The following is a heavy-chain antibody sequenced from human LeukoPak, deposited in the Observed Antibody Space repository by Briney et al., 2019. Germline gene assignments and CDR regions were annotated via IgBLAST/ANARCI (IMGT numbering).Heavy chain of an antibody. CDR3: AKDGSFYSGSYYSDF. Sequence: PGGSLRLSCAASGFSFSTSAMSWVRQAPGKGLEWVSAISGSGDSTSHADSVKGRFTISRDNSKNTLYLQMNNLRAEDTAVYYCAKDGSFYSGSYYSDFWGQGTLVTVSS. D-gene: IGHD1-26*01. J-gene: IGHJ4*02. V-gene: IGHV3-23*01. CDR1: GFSFSTSA. CDR2: ISGSGDST.